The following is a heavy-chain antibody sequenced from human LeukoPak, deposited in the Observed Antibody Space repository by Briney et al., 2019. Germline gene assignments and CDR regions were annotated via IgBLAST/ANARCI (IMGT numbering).Heavy chain of an antibody. V-gene: IGHV4-30-4*01. CDR3: ARDLEGYSGYDMVYYYGMDV. Sequence: PSQTLSLTCTVSGGSICSGDYYWSWIRQPPGTGLEWIGYIYYSGSTYYNPSLKSRVTISVDTSKNQFSLKLSSVTAADTAVYYCARDLEGYSGYDMVYYYGMDVWGKGTTVTVSS. J-gene: IGHJ6*04. CDR1: GGSICSGDYY. D-gene: IGHD5-12*01. CDR2: IYYSGST.